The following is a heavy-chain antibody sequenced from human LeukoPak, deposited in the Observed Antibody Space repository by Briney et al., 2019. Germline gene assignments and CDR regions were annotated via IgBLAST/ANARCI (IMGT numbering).Heavy chain of an antibody. J-gene: IGHJ4*02. D-gene: IGHD6-19*01. CDR1: GFTFSSYS. CDR3: ARVPYSTGAFDY. CDR2: ISSSSSYI. Sequence: GGSLRLSCAASGFTFSSYSMNWVRQAPGKGLEWVSSISSSSSYIYYADSVKGRFTISRDNAKNSLYLQMNSLRDEDTALYYCARVPYSTGAFDYWAQGTLVTVSS. V-gene: IGHV3-21*01.